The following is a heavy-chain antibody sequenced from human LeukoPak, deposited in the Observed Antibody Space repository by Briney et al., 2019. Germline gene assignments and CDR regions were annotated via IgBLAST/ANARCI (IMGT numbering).Heavy chain of an antibody. D-gene: IGHD6-13*01. CDR2: IYYSGST. CDR3: ARAGEDSSSWRRYNWFDP. Sequence: PSETLSLTCTVSGGSISSYYWSWIRQPPGKGLEWIGYIYYSGSTNYNPSLKSRVTISVDTSKNQFSLKLSSVTAADTAVYYCARAGEDSSSWRRYNWFDPWGQGTLVTVSS. V-gene: IGHV4-59*01. J-gene: IGHJ5*02. CDR1: GGSISSYY.